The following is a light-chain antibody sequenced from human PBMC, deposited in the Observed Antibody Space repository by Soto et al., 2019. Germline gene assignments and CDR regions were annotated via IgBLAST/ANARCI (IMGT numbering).Light chain of an antibody. Sequence: DIQMTQSPSSLSASVGDRVTITCRASQSISSYLNWYQQKPGKAPNLLIYAASSLQSGVPSKFSGSGSGTDFTLTISSLQPEYFATDYCQQSYSSPFTFGPGTKVDI. J-gene: IGKJ3*01. CDR2: AAS. V-gene: IGKV1-39*01. CDR1: QSISSY. CDR3: QQSYSSPFT.